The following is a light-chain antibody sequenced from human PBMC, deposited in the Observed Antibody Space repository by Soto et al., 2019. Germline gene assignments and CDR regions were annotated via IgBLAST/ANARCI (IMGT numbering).Light chain of an antibody. J-gene: IGLJ1*01. V-gene: IGLV2-14*01. CDR2: EVT. CDR3: SSYSNAITLIV. Sequence: QSLLTQPASVSGSPGQSITISCTGTSSDIGSYRYVSWYQQHPGRAPKLIISEVTHRPSGVSDRFSGSKSGNTASLTISGLQTEDEAYYYCSSYSNAITLIVFGRGTKVTV. CDR1: SSDIGSYRY.